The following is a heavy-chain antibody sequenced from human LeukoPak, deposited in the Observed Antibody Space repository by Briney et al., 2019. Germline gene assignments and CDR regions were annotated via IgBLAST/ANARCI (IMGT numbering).Heavy chain of an antibody. CDR2: ISGSGGST. J-gene: IGHJ4*02. CDR3: AKGEWLGSSFDC. D-gene: IGHD6-19*01. Sequence: PRGSLRPSCAASGPTFSTTAIRSGRQAPGKGLEWDSAISGSGGSTYYAASVKCPFTIPRGNTKTALYLQMNSLRAEDTAVYYCAKGEWLGSSFDCWGQGTLVTVSS. CDR1: GPTFSTTA. V-gene: IGHV3-23*01.